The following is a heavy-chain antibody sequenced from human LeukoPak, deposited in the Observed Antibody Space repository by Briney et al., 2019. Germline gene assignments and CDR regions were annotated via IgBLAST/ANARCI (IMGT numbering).Heavy chain of an antibody. CDR3: ARGSSIAARPVGYYFDY. V-gene: IGHV6-1*01. D-gene: IGHD6-6*01. CDR2: TYYRSKWYN. CDR1: GDSVSSNSAA. J-gene: IGHJ4*02. Sequence: SQTLSLTCVISGDSVSSNSAAWNWIRQSPSRGLEWLGRTYYRSKWYNDYAVSVKSRITINPDTSKNQFSLQLNSVTPEDTAVYYCARGSSIAARPVGYYFDYWGQGTLVTVSS.